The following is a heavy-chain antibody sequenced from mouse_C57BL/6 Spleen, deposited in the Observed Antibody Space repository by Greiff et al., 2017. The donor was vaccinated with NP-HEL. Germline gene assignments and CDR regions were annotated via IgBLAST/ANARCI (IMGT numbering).Heavy chain of an antibody. V-gene: IGHV5-4*01. J-gene: IGHJ4*01. CDR3: ARDRAMITTRYYYAMDY. Sequence: EVKLMESGGGLVKPGGSLKLSCAASGFTFSSYAMSWVRQTPEKRLEWVATISDGGSYTYYPDNVKGRFTISRDNAKNNLYLQMSHLKSEDTAMYYCARDRAMITTRYYYAMDYWGQGTSVTVSS. D-gene: IGHD2-4*01. CDR2: ISDGGSYT. CDR1: GFTFSSYA.